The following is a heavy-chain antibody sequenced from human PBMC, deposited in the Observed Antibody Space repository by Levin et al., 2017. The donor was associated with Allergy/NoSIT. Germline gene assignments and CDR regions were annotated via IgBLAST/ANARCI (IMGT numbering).Heavy chain of an antibody. Sequence: RGESLKISCEVSGFTFSSYGMHWVRQAPGKGLEWVAVISYDGSNEKYADSVKGRFSISRDNSKNTLYLHMDSLRVEDTAVYYCARWACGYSSTCDGMDVWGLGTTVTVSS. V-gene: IGHV3-30*03. CDR3: ARWACGYSSTCDGMDV. CDR2: ISYDGSNE. CDR1: GFTFSSYG. D-gene: IGHD6-13*01. J-gene: IGHJ6*02.